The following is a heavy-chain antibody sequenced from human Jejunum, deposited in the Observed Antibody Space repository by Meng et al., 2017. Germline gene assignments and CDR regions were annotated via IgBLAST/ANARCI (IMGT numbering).Heavy chain of an antibody. D-gene: IGHD3-10*01. Sequence: ASVKVSCKASGYSFTNYDINWVRQAPGQGLEWMGWINPNSGNTGYAQKFQGRVTLTRNTSISTAYMEVSSLRSEDTSVYYCARDLAGSHREGYFDFWGQGTLVTVSS. J-gene: IGHJ4*02. V-gene: IGHV1-8*03. CDR1: GYSFTNYD. CDR2: INPNSGNT. CDR3: ARDLAGSHREGYFDF.